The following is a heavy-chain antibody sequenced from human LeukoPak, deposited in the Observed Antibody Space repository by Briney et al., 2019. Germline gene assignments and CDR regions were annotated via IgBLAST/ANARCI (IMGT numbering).Heavy chain of an antibody. Sequence: GGSLRLSCAASGFTFGSYAMHWVRQAPGKGLEWVAVISYDGSNKYYADSVKGRFTISRDNSKNTLYLQMNSLRAEDTAVYYCARENTYYYDSSGYPDAFDIWGQGTMVTVSS. J-gene: IGHJ3*02. CDR2: ISYDGSNK. CDR1: GFTFGSYA. D-gene: IGHD3-22*01. V-gene: IGHV3-30-3*01. CDR3: ARENTYYYDSSGYPDAFDI.